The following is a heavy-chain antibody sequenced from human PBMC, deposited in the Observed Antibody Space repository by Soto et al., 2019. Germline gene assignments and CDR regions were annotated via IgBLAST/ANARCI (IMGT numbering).Heavy chain of an antibody. Sequence: QVQLVQSGAEGKKPGSSVKVSCKASGGTFSSYAISWVRQAPGQGLEWMGGIIPIFGTANYAQKFQGRVTITADESTSTAYMELSSLRSEDTAVYYCARDRAKDIVVVPAAIIGFDPWGQGTLVTVSS. CDR1: GGTFSSYA. CDR3: ARDRAKDIVVVPAAIIGFDP. V-gene: IGHV1-69*01. J-gene: IGHJ5*02. CDR2: IIPIFGTA. D-gene: IGHD2-2*02.